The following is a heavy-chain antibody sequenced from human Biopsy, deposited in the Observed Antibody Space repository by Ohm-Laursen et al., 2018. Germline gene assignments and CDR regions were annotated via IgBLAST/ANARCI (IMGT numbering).Heavy chain of an antibody. V-gene: IGHV4-59*11. CDR3: ARGSNEYGGLYFPH. Sequence: SETLSLTCTVSGGSFTGHYWTWIRQPPGKGLEWIGHISHTGYTSYKSSLKSRVTISLDTSRKHFSRRLTSLAAADTAVYYCARGSNEYGGLYFPHWGQGTLVTVSS. CDR2: ISHTGYT. J-gene: IGHJ1*01. D-gene: IGHD4-23*01. CDR1: GGSFTGHY.